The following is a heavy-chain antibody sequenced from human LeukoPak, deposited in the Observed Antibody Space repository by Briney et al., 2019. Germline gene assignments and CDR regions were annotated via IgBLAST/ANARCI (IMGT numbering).Heavy chain of an antibody. V-gene: IGHV5-10-1*01. CDR1: GYSFTTYW. Sequence: GESLRISCKGSGYSFTTYWITWVRQMPRKGLEWMGRIDPSDSYANYSPSFQGHVTISTDKSISTAYLQWSSLKASDTAMYYCARIYEYSSSWYYFDYRGQGTLVTVSS. CDR3: ARIYEYSSSWYYFDY. CDR2: IDPSDSYA. J-gene: IGHJ4*02. D-gene: IGHD6-13*01.